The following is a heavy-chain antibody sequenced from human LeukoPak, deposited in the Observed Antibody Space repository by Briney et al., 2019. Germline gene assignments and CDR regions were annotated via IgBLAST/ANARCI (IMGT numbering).Heavy chain of an antibody. CDR1: GGSISSSSYY. CDR3: ARGPYSYDSSGAFDI. V-gene: IGHV4-61*02. D-gene: IGHD3-22*01. CDR2: ISSSVST. Sequence: TASETLSLTCTVSGGSISSSSYYWSWIRQPAGKGLEWIGRISSSVSTNYNPSLKSRVTISVDTSKNQFSLKLSSVTAADTAVYFCARGPYSYDSSGAFDIWGQGTMVTVSS. J-gene: IGHJ3*02.